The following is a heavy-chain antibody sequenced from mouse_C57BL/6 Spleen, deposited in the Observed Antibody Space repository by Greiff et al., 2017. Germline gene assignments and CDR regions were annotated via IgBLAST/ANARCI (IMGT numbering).Heavy chain of an antibody. V-gene: IGHV1-61*01. D-gene: IGHD1-1*01. Sequence: QVQLQQPGAELVRPGSSVKLSCKASGYTFTSYWMDWVKQRPGQGLEWIGNIYPSDSETHYNQKFKDKATLTVAKSSSTAYMQLSSLTSEDSAVYYCARDYGSSYVYFDYWGQGTTLTVSS. CDR3: ARDYGSSYVYFDY. CDR1: GYTFTSYW. J-gene: IGHJ2*01. CDR2: IYPSDSET.